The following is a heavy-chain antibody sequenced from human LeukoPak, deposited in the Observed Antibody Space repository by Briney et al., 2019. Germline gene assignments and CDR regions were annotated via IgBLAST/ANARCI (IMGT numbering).Heavy chain of an antibody. CDR3: ARQDSSSWPDY. CDR2: IYHSGST. V-gene: IGHV4-30-2*01. J-gene: IGHJ4*02. D-gene: IGHD6-13*01. CDR1: GGSISSGGYS. Sequence: SETLSLTCAVSGGSISSGGYSWSWIRQPPGKGLEWIGEIYHSGSTNYNPSLKSRVTISVDTSKNQFSLKLSSVTAADTAVYYCARQDSSSWPDYWGQGTLVTVSS.